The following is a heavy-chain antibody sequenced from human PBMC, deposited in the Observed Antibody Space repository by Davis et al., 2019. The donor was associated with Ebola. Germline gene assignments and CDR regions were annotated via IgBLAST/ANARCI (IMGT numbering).Heavy chain of an antibody. CDR3: ARGSIAVAGTSYYHYGMDV. J-gene: IGHJ6*02. D-gene: IGHD6-19*01. Sequence: ASVKVSCKASGYTFTSYYMHWVRQAPGQGLEWMGIINPSGGSTSYAQKFQGRVTMTRDTSTSTVYMELSSLRSEDTAVYYCARGSIAVAGTSYYHYGMDVWGQGTTVTVSS. V-gene: IGHV1-46*01. CDR1: GYTFTSYY. CDR2: INPSGGST.